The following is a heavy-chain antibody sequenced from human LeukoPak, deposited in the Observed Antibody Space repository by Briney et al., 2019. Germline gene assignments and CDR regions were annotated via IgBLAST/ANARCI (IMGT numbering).Heavy chain of an antibody. CDR1: GFTFSSYW. J-gene: IGHJ4*02. Sequence: PGGSLLLSCAASGFTFSSYWMHWVRQPPGKGLVWVSRINGAGSSISYADSVKGRVTISRDNAKNTLYLQMNNLRAEDTAVYYCARGGDYKNDYWGQGTLVTVSS. V-gene: IGHV3-74*01. CDR3: ARGGDYKNDY. D-gene: IGHD4-17*01. CDR2: INGAGSSI.